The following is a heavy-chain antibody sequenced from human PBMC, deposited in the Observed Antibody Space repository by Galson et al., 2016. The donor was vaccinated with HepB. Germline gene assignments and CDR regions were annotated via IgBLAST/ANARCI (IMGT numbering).Heavy chain of an antibody. CDR2: SGSGGPT. V-gene: IGHV3-23*01. CDR1: GFTFSSYP. CDR3: AKSVLEYDILTGYYRRGADY. Sequence: SLRLSCAASGFTFSSYPMSWVRQAPGKGLEWVSSSGSGGPTYYADSVKGRFTISRDNSKNTLFLQMHSLRADDTAVYYCAKSVLEYDILTGYYRRGADYWGQGTLVTVSS. J-gene: IGHJ4*02. D-gene: IGHD3-9*01.